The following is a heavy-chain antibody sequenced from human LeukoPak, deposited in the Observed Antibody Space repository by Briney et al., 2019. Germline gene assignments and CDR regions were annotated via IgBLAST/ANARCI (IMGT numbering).Heavy chain of an antibody. D-gene: IGHD6-13*01. J-gene: IGHJ4*02. Sequence: GGSLRLSCVASGFSFSDHYVDWVRQAPGKGLEWVGRSRNKANSYTTEYAASVRGRFTISRDDSKNSLYLQMTSLKSEDTAVYYCARGGYSSSWYDYWGQGTLVTVSS. V-gene: IGHV3-72*01. CDR3: ARGGYSSSWYDY. CDR2: SRNKANSYTT. CDR1: GFSFSDHY.